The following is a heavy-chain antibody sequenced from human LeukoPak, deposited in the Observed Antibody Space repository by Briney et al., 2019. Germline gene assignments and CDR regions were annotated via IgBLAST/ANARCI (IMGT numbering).Heavy chain of an antibody. D-gene: IGHD5-18*01. CDR2: ISAYNGNT. CDR3: ARDTAMAYYEESYFDP. Sequence: ASVKVSCKASGYIFTSYGISWVRQAPGQGLECMGWISAYNGNTYYAQEFQGRVTLTTDTSTSTAYMELRSLRSDDTAVYYCARDTAMAYYEESYFDPWGQGTLVTVSS. V-gene: IGHV1-18*01. CDR1: GYIFTSYG. J-gene: IGHJ5*02.